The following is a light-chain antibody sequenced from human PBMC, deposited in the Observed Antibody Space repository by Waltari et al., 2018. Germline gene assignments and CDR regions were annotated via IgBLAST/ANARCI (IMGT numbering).Light chain of an antibody. CDR3: CSYAGSNSWV. J-gene: IGLJ3*02. CDR1: GSDVGSSSL. V-gene: IGLV2-23*01. Sequence: QSALPQPASVSGFPGQSITIPCSGTGSDVGSSSLVSWYQKQPGKAPKLIIYEGSARPSGVSSRFSGAKSGDTASLTISGLQPEDEADYYCCSYAGSNSWVFGGGTKLTVL. CDR2: EGS.